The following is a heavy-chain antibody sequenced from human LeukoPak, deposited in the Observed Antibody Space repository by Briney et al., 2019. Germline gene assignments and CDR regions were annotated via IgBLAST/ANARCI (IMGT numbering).Heavy chain of an antibody. Sequence: ASVKVSCKASGYTFTDYYMHWVRQAPGQGLEWMGWINPNSGGTNFAQKFQGRVTMTRDTSINTAYMELSRLRSDDTAVYYCARDQTESDFWSGYPSNGMDVWGQGTTVTVSS. CDR2: INPNSGGT. V-gene: IGHV1-2*02. CDR1: GYTFTDYY. D-gene: IGHD3-3*01. J-gene: IGHJ6*02. CDR3: ARDQTESDFWSGYPSNGMDV.